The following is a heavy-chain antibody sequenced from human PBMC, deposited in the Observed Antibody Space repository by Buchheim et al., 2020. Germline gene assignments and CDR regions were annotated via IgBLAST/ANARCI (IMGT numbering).Heavy chain of an antibody. J-gene: IGHJ4*02. D-gene: IGHD3-22*01. CDR3: ARDDTSDGNYDSSGFPPNFDY. CDR2: ISYDGSNK. Sequence: QVQLVESGGGVVQPGRSLRLSCAASGFTFSSYAMHWVRQAPGKGLEWVAVISYDGSNKYYADSVKGRFTISRDNSKNKLYLQMNSLRAEDTAVYYCARDDTSDGNYDSSGFPPNFDYWGQGTL. CDR1: GFTFSSYA. V-gene: IGHV3-30*04.